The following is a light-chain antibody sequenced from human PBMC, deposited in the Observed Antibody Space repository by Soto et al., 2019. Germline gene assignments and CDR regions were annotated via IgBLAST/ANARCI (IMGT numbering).Light chain of an antibody. J-gene: IGKJ1*01. V-gene: IGKV3-15*01. CDR3: QQYNNWPWT. Sequence: EILLTQYPGTLSLSPGERASLSCRASQSVSSKYLGWYQQKPGQAPRLLIYGASTRATSFPARFSGSGSGTDFTLTISSLQSEDFAVYYCQQYNNWPWTFGQGTKVDIK. CDR2: GAS. CDR1: QSVSSKY.